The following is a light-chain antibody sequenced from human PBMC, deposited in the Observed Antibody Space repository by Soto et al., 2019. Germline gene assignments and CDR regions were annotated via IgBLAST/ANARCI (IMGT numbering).Light chain of an antibody. J-gene: IGKJ1*01. CDR3: QQYFRWPPWT. V-gene: IGKV3-15*01. CDR1: ESVAGN. CDR2: ATS. Sequence: EIVLTQSPATLSVSPGERATLSCRASESVAGNVAWYQQRPGQPPRLLMYATSTGAPDTPPRFIGSGSGTDFTLTISSVQSEDFATYYCQQYFRWPPWTFGQGTKVDIK.